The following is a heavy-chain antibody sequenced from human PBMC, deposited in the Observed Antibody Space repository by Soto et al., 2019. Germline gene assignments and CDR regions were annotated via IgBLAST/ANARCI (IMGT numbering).Heavy chain of an antibody. CDR2: ITNSGVTT. CDR3: VVIFHYDTFDI. CDR1: GLTFNTYS. V-gene: IGHV3-23*01. J-gene: IGHJ3*02. Sequence: EVQLLDSGGGLVQPGGSLRLSCAASGLTFNTYSMSWVRQAPGKGLEWVSTITNSGVTTHYADSVKGRFTISRDNSKNLLYLKMNSLRAEDTAVYYCVVIFHYDTFDIWGQGTMVTVSS.